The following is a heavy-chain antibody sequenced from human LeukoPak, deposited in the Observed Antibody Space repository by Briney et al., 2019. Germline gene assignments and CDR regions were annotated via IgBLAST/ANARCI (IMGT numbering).Heavy chain of an antibody. CDR1: GGSISSYY. J-gene: IGHJ3*02. Sequence: PSETLSLTCTVSGGSISSYYWSWIRQPPGKGLEWIGYIYYSGSTNYNPSLKSRVTIPVDTSKNQFSLKLSSVTAADTAVYYCARDLGYDSSSQAFDIWGQGTMVTVSS. V-gene: IGHV4-59*12. CDR3: ARDLGYDSSSQAFDI. D-gene: IGHD3-22*01. CDR2: IYYSGST.